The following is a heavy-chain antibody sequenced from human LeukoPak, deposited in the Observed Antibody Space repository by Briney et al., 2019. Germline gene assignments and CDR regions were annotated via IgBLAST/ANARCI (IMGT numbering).Heavy chain of an antibody. CDR2: ICGSGGSK. V-gene: IGHV3-23*01. CDR3: AKGKDYYYYYGMDV. Sequence: GGSLRLSCEGSGFTFSSYAMDWVRQAPGKGLQWVSSICGSGGSKYYADSVKGRFTISRDNSKNTLYLQMNSLRAEDTAVYYCAKGKDYYYYYGMDVWGQGTRVTVSS. J-gene: IGHJ6*02. CDR1: GFTFSSYA.